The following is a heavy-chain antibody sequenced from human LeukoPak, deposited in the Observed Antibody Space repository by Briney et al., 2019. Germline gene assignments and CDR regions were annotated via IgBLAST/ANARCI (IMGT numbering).Heavy chain of an antibody. CDR3: ARDHGYAFDI. Sequence: SETLSLTCTVSGGSISSSSYHWGWIRQPPGKGLEWIGSIYYSGSTYYNPSLKSRVTISVDTSKNQFSLKLSSVTAADTAVYYCARDHGYAFDIWGQGTMVTVSS. CDR2: IYYSGST. CDR1: GGSISSSSYH. V-gene: IGHV4-39*02. J-gene: IGHJ3*02.